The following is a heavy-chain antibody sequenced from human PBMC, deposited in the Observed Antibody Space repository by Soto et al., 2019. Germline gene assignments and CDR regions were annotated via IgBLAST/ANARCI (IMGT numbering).Heavy chain of an antibody. CDR3: ASRDPGTSVDY. D-gene: IGHD1-7*01. Sequence: TEALSVPCAISVGSFTIKNWGTWVRQPPGQGLEWIGEIYRTGSTNYNPSLKSRVTISLDKSENQFSLKVTSLTAADTSVYYCASRDPGTSVDYWGQGTLVTVSS. CDR1: VGSFTIKNW. J-gene: IGHJ4*02. CDR2: IYRTGST. V-gene: IGHV4-4*02.